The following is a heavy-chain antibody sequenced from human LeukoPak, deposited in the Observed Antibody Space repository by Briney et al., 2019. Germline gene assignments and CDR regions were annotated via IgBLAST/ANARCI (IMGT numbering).Heavy chain of an antibody. D-gene: IGHD1-26*01. CDR2: INWNGGSK. CDR3: AREDLELRPFDY. V-gene: IGHV3-20*04. Sequence: PGESLRLSCAASGFTFDDYGMSWVRQAPGRGLEWVSGINWNGGSKGYADSVKGRFTISRDNAKNSLYMQMNSLRAEDTALYYCAREDLELRPFDYRGQGTLVTVSS. CDR1: GFTFDDYG. J-gene: IGHJ4*02.